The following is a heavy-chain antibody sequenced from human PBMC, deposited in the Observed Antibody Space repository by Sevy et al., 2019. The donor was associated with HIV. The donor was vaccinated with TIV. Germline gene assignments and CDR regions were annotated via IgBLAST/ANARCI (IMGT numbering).Heavy chain of an antibody. V-gene: IGHV3-23*01. CDR2: IYGTGGVT. CDR1: GFTFANYA. J-gene: IGHJ3*02. D-gene: IGHD3-22*01. CDR3: AGARFDSSGSFDAFDI. Sequence: GGSLRLSCKPSGFTFANYAMNWVRQAPGKGLEWVSTIYGTGGVTYYADSVKGRFTISRDNSKNTLYLQMNSLRTEDTAIDYCAGARFDSSGSFDAFDIWGQGTMVTVSS.